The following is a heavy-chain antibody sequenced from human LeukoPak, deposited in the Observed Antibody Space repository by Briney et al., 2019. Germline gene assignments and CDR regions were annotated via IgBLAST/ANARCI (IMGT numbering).Heavy chain of an antibody. D-gene: IGHD3-3*01. J-gene: IGHJ3*02. CDR1: GFTFSGSA. Sequence: GGSLRLSCAASGFTFSGSAMHWVRQASGKGLEWVGRIRSKANSYATAYAASVKGRLTTSRDDSKNTAYLQMNSLKTEDTAVYYCTRHSWSSDAFDIWGQGTMVTVSS. V-gene: IGHV3-73*01. CDR2: IRSKANSYAT. CDR3: TRHSWSSDAFDI.